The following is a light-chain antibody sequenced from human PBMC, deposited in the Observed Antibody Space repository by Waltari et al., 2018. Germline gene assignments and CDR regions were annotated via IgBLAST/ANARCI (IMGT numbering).Light chain of an antibody. J-gene: IGKJ1*01. V-gene: IGKV3D-15*01. CDR1: QSVSSN. CDR2: GAS. CDR3: QQYRNWPPWT. Sequence: DIVMTQSPATLSVSPGERATLSCRASQSVSSNLAWYQQQPGQAPRVRIYGASTRATGIPARFSGSGSGTDFTLTISSLQSEDFAVYYCQQYRNWPPWTFGQGTKVEIK.